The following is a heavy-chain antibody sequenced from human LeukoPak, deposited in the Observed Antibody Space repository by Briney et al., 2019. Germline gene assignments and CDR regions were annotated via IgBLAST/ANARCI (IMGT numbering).Heavy chain of an antibody. D-gene: IGHD6-19*01. J-gene: IGHJ4*02. CDR2: IWYDGSNK. V-gene: IGHV3-33*06. CDR3: AKAQIAVAGRDY. CDR1: GFTFSSYG. Sequence: GGSLRLSCAASGFTFSSYGMHWVRQAPGKGLEWVAVIWYDGSNKYYADSVKGRFTISRDNSKNTLYLQMNSLRAEDTAVYYCAKAQIAVAGRDYWGQGTLVTVSS.